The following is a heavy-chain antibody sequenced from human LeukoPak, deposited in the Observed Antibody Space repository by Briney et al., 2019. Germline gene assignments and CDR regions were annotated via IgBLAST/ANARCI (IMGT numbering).Heavy chain of an antibody. Sequence: PGGSLRLSCAASGLTSSNYAMSWVRQAPGKGLEWVSTISDNGGTTYYADSVKGRFTSSRDNSKNTLYLQMNSLRADDTAVYYCAKLPYGSGGYPLDYWGQGILVTVSS. D-gene: IGHD3-10*01. V-gene: IGHV3-23*01. CDR2: ISDNGGTT. CDR1: GLTSSNYA. J-gene: IGHJ4*02. CDR3: AKLPYGSGGYPLDY.